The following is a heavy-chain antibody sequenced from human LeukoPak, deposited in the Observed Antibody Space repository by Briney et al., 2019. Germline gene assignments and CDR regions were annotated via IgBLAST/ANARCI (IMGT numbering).Heavy chain of an antibody. D-gene: IGHD1-7*01. Sequence: VASVKVSCKASGGTFSSYAINWMRQAPGQGLEWMGGIIPMFGTPNYAQKFQGRVTISTDKSTSTAYMELSSLTSEDTAIYYCATDLNWNYGWFDPWGQGALVTVSS. CDR2: IIPMFGTP. V-gene: IGHV1-69*05. CDR3: ATDLNWNYGWFDP. J-gene: IGHJ5*02. CDR1: GGTFSSYA.